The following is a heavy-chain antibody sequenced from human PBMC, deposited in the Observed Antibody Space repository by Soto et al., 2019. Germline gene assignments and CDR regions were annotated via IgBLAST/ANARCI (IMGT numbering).Heavy chain of an antibody. D-gene: IGHD3-22*01. J-gene: IGHJ4*02. CDR3: ARVGPAHYYDSSGYNSPLDY. V-gene: IGHV1-69*01. CDR2: IIPMFGTA. CDR1: GDTFSSYA. Sequence: QVQLVQSGAEVKKPGSSVKVSCKASGDTFSSYAINWVRQAPGQGLEWMGGIIPMFGTANYAQKFKGRDTIPAGDSTSTVYMELSSLSSEDTAVYYCARVGPAHYYDSSGYNSPLDYWGQGTLVTVSS.